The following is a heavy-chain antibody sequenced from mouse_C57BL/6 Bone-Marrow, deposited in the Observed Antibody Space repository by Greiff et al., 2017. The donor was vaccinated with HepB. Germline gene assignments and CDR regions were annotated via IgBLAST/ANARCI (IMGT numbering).Heavy chain of an antibody. CDR2: IRSKSNNYAT. D-gene: IGHD1-1*01. J-gene: IGHJ4*01. CDR1: GFSFNTYA. CDR3: VISITTVVAYYYAMDY. V-gene: IGHV10-1*01. Sequence: EVQLVESGGGLVQPKGSLKLSCAASGFSFNTYAMNWVRQAPGKGLEWVARIRSKSNNYATYYADSVKDRFTISRDDSESMLYLQMNNLKTEDTAMYYCVISITTVVAYYYAMDYWGQGTSVTVSS.